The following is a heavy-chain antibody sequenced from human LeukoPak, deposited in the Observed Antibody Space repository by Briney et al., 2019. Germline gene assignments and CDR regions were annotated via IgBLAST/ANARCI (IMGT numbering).Heavy chain of an antibody. Sequence: SETLSLTCAVYGGSFSGYYWSWIRQPPGKGLEWIGYIYYSGSTNYNPSLKSRVTISVDTSKNQFSLKLSSVTAADTAVYYCARMVSSGWYHYYYYYMDVWGKGTTVTVSS. D-gene: IGHD6-19*01. CDR2: IYYSGST. J-gene: IGHJ6*03. CDR1: GGSFSGYY. CDR3: ARMVSSGWYHYYYYYMDV. V-gene: IGHV4-59*01.